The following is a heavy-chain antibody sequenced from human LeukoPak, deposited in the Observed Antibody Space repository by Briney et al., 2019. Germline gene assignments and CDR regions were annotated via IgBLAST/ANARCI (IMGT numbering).Heavy chain of an antibody. J-gene: IGHJ4*02. V-gene: IGHV3-53*01. D-gene: IGHD3-3*01. CDR3: ASLEGGPSDGR. CDR2: IYSGGTT. Sequence: GSLRLSCEVSGFPVRSRYMTWFRQPPGKGLECVAVIYSGGTTYHIDSVKGRFTISRDISKSTMYLEMNNLRVEDTATYYCASLEGGPSDGRWGQGTLVIVSS. CDR1: GFPVRSRY.